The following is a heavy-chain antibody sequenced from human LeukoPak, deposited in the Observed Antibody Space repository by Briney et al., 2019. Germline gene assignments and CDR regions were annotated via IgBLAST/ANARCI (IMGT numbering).Heavy chain of an antibody. J-gene: IGHJ4*02. Sequence: GGSLRLSCAASGLTVSSNYMSWVRQAPGKGLEWVSTINGGGVNTHYADSVGGRFTISRDNSKNTLLLQMNSLRDEDTAVYYCAKDLYSNYGPADYWGQRNLVTVSS. V-gene: IGHV3-23*01. CDR1: GLTVSSNY. CDR2: INGGGVNT. D-gene: IGHD4-11*01. CDR3: AKDLYSNYGPADY.